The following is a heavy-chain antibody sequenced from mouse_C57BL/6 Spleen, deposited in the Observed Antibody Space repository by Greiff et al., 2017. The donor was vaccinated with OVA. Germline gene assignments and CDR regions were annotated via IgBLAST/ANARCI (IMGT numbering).Heavy chain of an antibody. J-gene: IGHJ1*03. V-gene: IGHV1-50*01. Sequence: QVQLRQPGAELVKPGASVKLSCKASGYTFTSYWMQWVKQRPGQGLEWIGEIDPSDSYTNYNQKFKGKATLTVDTSSSTAYMQLSSLTSEDSAVYYCARKGGKVATPRYFDVWGTGTTVTVSS. CDR1: GYTFTSYW. CDR3: ARKGGKVATPRYFDV. D-gene: IGHD1-1*01. CDR2: IDPSDSYT.